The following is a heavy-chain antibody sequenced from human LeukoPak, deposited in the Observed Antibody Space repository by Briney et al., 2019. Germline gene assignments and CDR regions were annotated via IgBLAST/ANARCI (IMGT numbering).Heavy chain of an antibody. CDR3: ARVTEIVVGPYGMDV. J-gene: IGHJ6*02. CDR1: EFTFSSHA. D-gene: IGHD2-2*01. Sequence: GGSLRLSCAASEFTFSSHAMGWVRQAPGKGLEWVSSIDTGGKTYYTDSVKGRFTISRDNSRNTLYLQMNSLRAEDTAVYYCARVTEIVVGPYGMDVWGQGTTVIVSS. V-gene: IGHV3-23*01. CDR2: IDTGGKT.